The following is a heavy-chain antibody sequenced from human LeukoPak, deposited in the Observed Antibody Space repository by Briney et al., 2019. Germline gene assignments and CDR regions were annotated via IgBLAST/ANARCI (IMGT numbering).Heavy chain of an antibody. J-gene: IGHJ5*02. V-gene: IGHV1-69*13. Sequence: ASVNVFCKASVGTFSIYAISWVRQAPGQGLEWMGGIIPIFGTANYAQKFQGRVTITAYESTSTAYMELSSLRSEDTAVYYCARDSYSIQLWPTGYNWFDPWGQGTLVTVSS. CDR3: ARDSYSIQLWPTGYNWFDP. CDR2: IIPIFGTA. CDR1: VGTFSIYA. D-gene: IGHD5-18*01.